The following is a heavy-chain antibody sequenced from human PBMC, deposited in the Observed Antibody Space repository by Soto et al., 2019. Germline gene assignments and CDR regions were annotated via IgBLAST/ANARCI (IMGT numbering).Heavy chain of an antibody. V-gene: IGHV3-13*01. Sequence: VQLVESGGGLVQPGGSLRLSCAASGFSFSSYDMHWVRQVTGKSLEWVSGIGTAGHTYYPDSVMGRFTISRENAKNSLYLQVSSLRAGDTAVYYCARGISFDACDIWGQGTMVTVSS. CDR3: ARGISFDACDI. CDR1: GFSFSSYD. J-gene: IGHJ3*02. D-gene: IGHD3-16*02. CDR2: IGTAGHT.